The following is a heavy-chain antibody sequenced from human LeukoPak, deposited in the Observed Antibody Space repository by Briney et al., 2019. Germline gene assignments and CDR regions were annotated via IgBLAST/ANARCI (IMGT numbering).Heavy chain of an antibody. CDR1: GCSISSGGYY. Sequence: SQTLSLTCTVSGCSISSGGYYWSWIRQHPGKGLEWIGYIYYSGSTYYNPSLKSRVTISVDTSKNQFSLKLSSVTAADTAVYYCARDHDSSGWWFDPWGQGTLVTVSS. CDR3: ARDHDSSGWWFDP. D-gene: IGHD3-22*01. CDR2: IYYSGST. V-gene: IGHV4-31*03. J-gene: IGHJ5*02.